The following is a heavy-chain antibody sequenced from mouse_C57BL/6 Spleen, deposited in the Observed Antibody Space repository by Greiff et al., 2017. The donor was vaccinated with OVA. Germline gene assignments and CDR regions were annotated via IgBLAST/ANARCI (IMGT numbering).Heavy chain of an antibody. CDR1: GYTFTDYE. CDR3: TRRGNSYGGYAMDY. V-gene: IGHV1-15*01. CDR2: IDPETGGT. D-gene: IGHD1-1*01. J-gene: IGHJ4*01. Sequence: VQLQQSGAELVRPGASVTLSCKASGYTFTDYEMHWVKQTPVHGLEWIGAIDPETGGTAYNQKFKGKAILTADKSSSTAYMELRSLTSEDSAVYYCTRRGNSYGGYAMDYWGQGTSVTVSS.